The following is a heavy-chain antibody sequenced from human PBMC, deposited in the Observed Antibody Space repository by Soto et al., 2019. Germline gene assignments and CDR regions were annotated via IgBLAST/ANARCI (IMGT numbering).Heavy chain of an antibody. V-gene: IGHV3-64*01. CDR1: GFTFSNYE. D-gene: IGHD6-13*01. Sequence: EAQLVESGGGLVQPGGSLRLSCAASGFTFSNYEMHWVRQAPGKGLEYVSGISNNGAHTDYAKSVKGRFTISRDNSADTLYLERGSLRAEDMALYYCARGGYGSRWPNVYLDVWGKGTTVTVSS. CDR3: ARGGYGSRWPNVYLDV. J-gene: IGHJ6*03. CDR2: ISNNGAHT.